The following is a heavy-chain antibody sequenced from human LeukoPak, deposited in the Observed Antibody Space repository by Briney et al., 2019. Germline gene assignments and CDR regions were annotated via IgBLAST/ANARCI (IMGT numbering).Heavy chain of an antibody. V-gene: IGHV4-4*07. CDR3: ADDYGD. CDR1: GGSVSSYY. D-gene: IGHD4-17*01. CDR2: IYPSGTT. Sequence: SETLSLTCSVSGGSVSSYYWSWIRQPAGKGLEWIGRIYPSGTTHYNPSLKSRVTMSVDTSKNQFSLKLTSVTAADTAAYYCADDYGDWGQGILVTVSS. J-gene: IGHJ4*02.